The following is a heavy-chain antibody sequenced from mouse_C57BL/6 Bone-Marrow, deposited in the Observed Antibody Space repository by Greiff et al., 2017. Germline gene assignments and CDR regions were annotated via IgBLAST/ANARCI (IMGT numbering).Heavy chain of an antibody. CDR1: GYTFTDYY. CDR3: ARGYGSLFAY. D-gene: IGHD1-1*01. J-gene: IGHJ3*01. V-gene: IGHV1-26*01. Sequence: EVQLQQSGPELVKPGASVKISCKASGYTFTDYYMNWVKQSHGKSLEWIGDINPNNGGTSYNQKFKGKATLTVDKSSSTAYMELRSLTSEDSAVYYCARGYGSLFAYWGQGTLVTVSA. CDR2: INPNNGGT.